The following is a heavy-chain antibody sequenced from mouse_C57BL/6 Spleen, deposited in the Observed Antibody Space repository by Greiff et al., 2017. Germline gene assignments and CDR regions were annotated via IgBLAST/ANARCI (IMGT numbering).Heavy chain of an antibody. CDR2: IDPSDSYT. J-gene: IGHJ1*03. CDR3: ARGNVYGYFEV. Sequence: QVQLQQPGAELVMPGASVKLSCKASGYTFTSYWMHWVKQRPGQGLEWIGEIDPSDSYTNYNQKFKGKSTLTVDKSSSTAYMQLSSLTSEDSAVYDCARGNVYGYFEVWGTGTTVTVSS. CDR1: GYTFTSYW. V-gene: IGHV1-69*01.